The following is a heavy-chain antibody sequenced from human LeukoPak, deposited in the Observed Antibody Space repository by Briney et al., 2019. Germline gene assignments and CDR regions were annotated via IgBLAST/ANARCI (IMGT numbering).Heavy chain of an antibody. CDR2: IHYTGST. D-gene: IGHD3-10*01. J-gene: IGHJ5*02. CDR3: ARGGYYGSGNDFRFDP. CDR1: GGSINSYY. V-gene: IGHV4-59*01. Sequence: PSETLSLTCTVSGGSINSYYWSWIRQPPGKGLECIGYIHYTGSTNYDPSLKSRVTISVDTSKNQFSLKLSSVTAADTAIYYCARGGYYGSGNDFRFDPWGQGTLVTVSS.